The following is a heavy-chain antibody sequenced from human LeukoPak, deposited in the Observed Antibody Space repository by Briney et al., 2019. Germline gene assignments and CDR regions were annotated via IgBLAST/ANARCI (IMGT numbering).Heavy chain of an antibody. Sequence: PGGSLRLSCAASGFTFSSYSMNWVRQAPGKGLEWVSSISSSSSYIYYADSVKGRFTISRDNAKNSLYLQMNSLRAEDTAVYYCARDSLYYYDTVAFDIWGQGTMVTVSS. V-gene: IGHV3-21*01. D-gene: IGHD3-22*01. J-gene: IGHJ3*02. CDR3: ARDSLYYYDTVAFDI. CDR1: GFTFSSYS. CDR2: ISSSSSYI.